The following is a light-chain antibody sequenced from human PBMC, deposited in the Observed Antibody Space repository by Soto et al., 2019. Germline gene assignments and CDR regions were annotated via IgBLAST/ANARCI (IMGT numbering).Light chain of an antibody. Sequence: EIVLTQSPATLSLSPGERATLSCRASQSIRTYLVWYQQKPGQAPRLLIYDASNRATGVPARFSGSGSGTDFTLTISSLEPEDFAVYYCQQRSSWPPWTFGQGTKVEIK. CDR3: QQRSSWPPWT. CDR1: QSIRTY. CDR2: DAS. V-gene: IGKV3-11*01. J-gene: IGKJ1*01.